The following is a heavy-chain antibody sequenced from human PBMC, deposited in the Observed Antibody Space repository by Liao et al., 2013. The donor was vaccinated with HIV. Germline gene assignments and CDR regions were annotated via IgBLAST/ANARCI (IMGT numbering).Heavy chain of an antibody. J-gene: IGHJ3*02. V-gene: IGHV4-34*01. D-gene: IGHD2-15*01. CDR1: GGSFSGYY. CDR3: ARGTSNIVVVVAATQAFDI. Sequence: QVQLQQWGAGLLKPSETLSLTCAVYGGSFSGYYWSWIRQPPGKGLEWIGEINHSGSTNYNPSLKSRVTISVDTSKNQFSLKLSSVTAADTAVYYCARGTSNIVVVVAATQAFDIWGQGTMVTVSS. CDR2: INHSGST.